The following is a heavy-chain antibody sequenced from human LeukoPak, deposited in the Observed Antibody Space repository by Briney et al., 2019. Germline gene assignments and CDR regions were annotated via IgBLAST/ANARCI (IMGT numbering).Heavy chain of an antibody. CDR3: ARPSIAARRGAFDI. CDR1: GGPISSYY. Sequence: SETLSLTCTVSGGPISSYYWSWIRQPPGKGLEWIGYIYYSGSTNYNPSLKSRVTISVDTSKNQFTLKLSSVTAADTAVYYCARPSIAARRGAFDIWGQGTMVTVSS. V-gene: IGHV4-59*01. J-gene: IGHJ3*02. CDR2: IYYSGST. D-gene: IGHD6-6*01.